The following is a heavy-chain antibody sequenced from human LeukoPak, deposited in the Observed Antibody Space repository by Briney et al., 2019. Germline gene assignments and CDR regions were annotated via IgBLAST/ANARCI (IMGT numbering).Heavy chain of an antibody. J-gene: IGHJ4*02. V-gene: IGHV1-2*06. Sequence: GASVKVSCTASGSTFTGYYMHWVRHAPGQGLEWMGRINPNSDGTNYAQKFQGRVTMTRDTSISTAYMELSRLRSDDTAVYYCARSGITIFGVVKVFDYWGQGTLVTVSS. CDR1: GSTFTGYY. D-gene: IGHD3-3*01. CDR3: ARSGITIFGVVKVFDY. CDR2: INPNSDGT.